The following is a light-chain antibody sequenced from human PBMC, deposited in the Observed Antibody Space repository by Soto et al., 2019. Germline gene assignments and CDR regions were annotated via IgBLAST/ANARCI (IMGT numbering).Light chain of an antibody. Sequence: EIVLTQSPGTLSLSPGERATLSCRASQSVSSTYLAWYQQKPGQAPRLLIYGASSRATGIPDRFSGSGSGTDFTLTISRLEPEYFAVYYCQHYGSLVITFGGGTKVEIK. CDR3: QHYGSLVIT. V-gene: IGKV3-20*01. CDR1: QSVSSTY. J-gene: IGKJ4*01. CDR2: GAS.